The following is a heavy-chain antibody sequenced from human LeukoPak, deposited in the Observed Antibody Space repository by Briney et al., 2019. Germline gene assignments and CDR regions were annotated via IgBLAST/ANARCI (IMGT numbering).Heavy chain of an antibody. CDR1: GFTLRRYW. V-gene: IGHV3-7*04. D-gene: IGHD2-2*02. CDR2: IKQGGSDK. J-gene: IGHJ4*02. CDR3: ARERVCRRNSCYSTFDS. Sequence: PGCSLRLSCAASGFTLRRYWLPWVRQAAGQGLAWVANIKQGGSDKHYVSSVKGRFTISRDNAKNSLFLQMDSLRDDDTAVYYCARERVCRRNSCYSTFDSWGQGTLVTVSS.